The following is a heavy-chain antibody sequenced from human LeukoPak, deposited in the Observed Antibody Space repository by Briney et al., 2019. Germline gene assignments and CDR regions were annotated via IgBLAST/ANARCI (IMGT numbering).Heavy chain of an antibody. CDR2: ISGSAVYT. Sequence: GGSLRLSCAASGFTFSSYGMSWVRQAPGKGLEWVSAISGSAVYTYYAGSVEGRFIISRDNSQNTLYLQMNSLRAEDTAIYYCAKHDYYDSGLSWYYFDYWGQGTLVTVSS. CDR3: AKHDYYDSGLSWYYFDY. D-gene: IGHD3-10*01. V-gene: IGHV3-23*01. J-gene: IGHJ4*02. CDR1: GFTFSSYG.